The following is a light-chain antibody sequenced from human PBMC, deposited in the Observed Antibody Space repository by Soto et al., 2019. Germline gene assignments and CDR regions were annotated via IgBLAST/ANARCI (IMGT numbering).Light chain of an antibody. J-gene: IGKJ4*01. CDR2: VAS. V-gene: IGKV1-33*01. CDR3: QQYDNLPLT. CDR1: QSISRY. Sequence: DIQMTQSPSSLSASVGDRVTITCRASQSISRYLNWYQQKPGKAPNLLIYVASSLQSEVPSRFSGSGSGTDFTFTINSLQPEDIATYYCQQYDNLPLTFGGGTKVGIK.